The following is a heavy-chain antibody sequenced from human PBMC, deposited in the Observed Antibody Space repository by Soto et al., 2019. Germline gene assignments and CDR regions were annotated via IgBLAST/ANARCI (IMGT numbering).Heavy chain of an antibody. CDR3: ARGGYSSSWYAGGSWFDP. J-gene: IGHJ5*02. D-gene: IGHD6-13*01. V-gene: IGHV4-59*01. Sequence: SETLSLTCTVSGGSISSYYWSWIRQPPGKGLEWIGYIYYSGSTNYNPSLKSRVTISVDTSKNQFSLKLSSVTAADTAVYYCARGGYSSSWYAGGSWFDPWGQGTLVTVSS. CDR1: GGSISSYY. CDR2: IYYSGST.